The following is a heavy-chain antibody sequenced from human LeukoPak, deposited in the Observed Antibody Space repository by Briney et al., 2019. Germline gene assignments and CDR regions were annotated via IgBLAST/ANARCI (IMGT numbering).Heavy chain of an antibody. CDR1: GGSISSSNW. CDR3: ATAIKGYCSSTSCYHWFDP. J-gene: IGHJ5*02. CDR2: IYHSGST. Sequence: PSETLSLTCAVSGGSISSSNWWSWVRQPPGKGLEWIGEIYHSGSTNYNPSLKSRVTISVDKSKNQFSLKLSSVTAADTAVYYCATAIKGYCSSTSCYHWFDPWGQGTLVTVSS. V-gene: IGHV4-4*02. D-gene: IGHD2-2*01.